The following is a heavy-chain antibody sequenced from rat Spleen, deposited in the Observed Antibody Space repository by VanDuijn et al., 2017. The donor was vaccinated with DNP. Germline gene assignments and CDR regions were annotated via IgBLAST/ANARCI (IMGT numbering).Heavy chain of an antibody. CDR2: IGSPAYAP. D-gene: IGHD4-3*01. Sequence: EVQLVESGGGLVQPGRSLKLSCAASGFTFSAYYMAWGRPAPAKGLEWVAYIGSPAYAPYYVDSVKGRFTIYRDNAKSTLYLQMNSLRSEDMATYYCVRWNSGHFDYWGQGVMVTVSS. V-gene: IGHV5-22*01. J-gene: IGHJ2*01. CDR3: VRWNSGHFDY. CDR1: GFTFSAYY.